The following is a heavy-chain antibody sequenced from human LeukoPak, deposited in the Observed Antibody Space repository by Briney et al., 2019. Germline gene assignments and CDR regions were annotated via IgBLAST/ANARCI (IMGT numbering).Heavy chain of an antibody. CDR1: GLSFSGYY. V-gene: IGHV4-34*01. Sequence: PSETLSLTCAVYGLSFSGYYWSWIRQPPGKGLEWIGEIKHSGSTNYNPSLKSRVTISVDTSKNQFSLKLSSVTAADTAVYYCARHGVRGVSPYYYMDVWGKGTTVTVSS. CDR3: ARHGVRGVSPYYYMDV. CDR2: IKHSGST. J-gene: IGHJ6*03. D-gene: IGHD3-10*01.